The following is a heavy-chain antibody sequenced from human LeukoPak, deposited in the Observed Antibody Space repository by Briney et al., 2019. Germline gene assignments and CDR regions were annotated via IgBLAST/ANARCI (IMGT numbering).Heavy chain of an antibody. Sequence: GGSLRLSCGASGFTFSDYNIHWVRQAPGKGLEWVAFIWYDGSNKYYADSVKGRFTISRDNSKNTLYLQMNSLRPEDTAVYRCAKDNSGWAIDYWGQGTLVTVSS. CDR1: GFTFSDYN. J-gene: IGHJ4*02. V-gene: IGHV3-30*02. CDR3: AKDNSGWAIDY. CDR2: IWYDGSNK. D-gene: IGHD5-12*01.